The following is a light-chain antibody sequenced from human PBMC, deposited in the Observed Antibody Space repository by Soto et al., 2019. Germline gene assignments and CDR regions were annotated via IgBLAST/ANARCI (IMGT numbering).Light chain of an antibody. V-gene: IGLV2-14*01. CDR3: SSYTSSSTYV. Sequence: QSVLTQPASVSGSPGQSITISCTGTSSDVGGFNYVTWYQQHPGKAPKLMIYEVINRPSGVSNRFSGSKSGNTASQTISGLQAEDEADYHCSSYTSSSTYVFGTGTKVTVL. CDR2: EVI. CDR1: SSDVGGFNY. J-gene: IGLJ1*01.